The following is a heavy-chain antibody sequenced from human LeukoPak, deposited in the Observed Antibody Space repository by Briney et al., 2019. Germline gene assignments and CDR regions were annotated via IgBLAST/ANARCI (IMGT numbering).Heavy chain of an antibody. CDR1: GYSFTNYW. CDR3: ARVGTSGDY. V-gene: IGHV5-51*01. Sequence: RGESLKISCEGSGYSFTNYWVGWARQMPGKGLEWMGIICPGDSDTRYSPSFQGHVTISADKSINTAYLQWSSLKASDTAMYYCARVGTSGDYWAQGTLVTVSS. CDR2: ICPGDSDT. J-gene: IGHJ4*02. D-gene: IGHD6-19*01.